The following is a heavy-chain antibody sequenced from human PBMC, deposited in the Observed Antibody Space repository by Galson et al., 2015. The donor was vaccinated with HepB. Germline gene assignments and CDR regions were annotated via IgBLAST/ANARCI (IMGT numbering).Heavy chain of an antibody. CDR1: GFTFSSYG. D-gene: IGHD2-15*01. J-gene: IGHJ3*02. CDR3: VRGGEYCSGGSCPPDDTFDI. CDR2: ISYDGSNK. Sequence: SLRLSCAASGFTFSSYGMHWVRQAPGKGLEWVAVISYDGSNKYYADSVKGRFTISRDNAKNTQYLQMNSLRDEDTAVYYCVRGGEYCSGGSCPPDDTFDIWGQGTMVTVSS. V-gene: IGHV3-30*03.